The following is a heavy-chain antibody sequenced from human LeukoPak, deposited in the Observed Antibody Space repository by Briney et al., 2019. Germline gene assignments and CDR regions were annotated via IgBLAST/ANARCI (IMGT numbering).Heavy chain of an antibody. V-gene: IGHV3-9*01. Sequence: GGSLRLSCAASGFTFDDYAMHWVRQVPGKGLEWVSGISWNTGTIVYADSVKGRFTISRDNAKNSLHLQMNSLRAEDTAAYYCAKDVGGRWPLYYFDYWGQGTLVTVSS. CDR1: GFTFDDYA. CDR3: AKDVGGRWPLYYFDY. CDR2: ISWNTGTI. D-gene: IGHD2-21*02. J-gene: IGHJ4*02.